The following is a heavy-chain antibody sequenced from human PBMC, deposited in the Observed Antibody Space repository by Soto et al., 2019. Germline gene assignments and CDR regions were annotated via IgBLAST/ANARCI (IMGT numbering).Heavy chain of an antibody. CDR1: GFTFSSYA. D-gene: IGHD3-22*01. CDR3: AKDHSRPPSMIVVVSNWFDP. J-gene: IGHJ5*02. CDR2: ISGSGGST. Sequence: LRLSCAASGFTFSSYAMSWVRQAPGKGLEWVSAISGSGGSTYYADSVKGRFTISRDNSKNTLYLQMNSLRAEDTAVYYCAKDHSRPPSMIVVVSNWFDPWGQGTLVTVSS. V-gene: IGHV3-23*01.